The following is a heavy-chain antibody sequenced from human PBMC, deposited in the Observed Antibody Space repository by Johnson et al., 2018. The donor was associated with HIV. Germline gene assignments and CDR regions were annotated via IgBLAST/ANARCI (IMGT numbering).Heavy chain of an antibody. CDR1: GFTFDDYG. D-gene: IGHD5-24*01. CDR3: ARGSRWLLWPGSSFDI. Sequence: VQLVESGGGVVRPGGSLRLSCAVSGFTFDDYGMSWVRQVPGKGLEWVSGINWNGGSTGYADSVKGRFTSSRDNGKNSLYLQMNSLRAEDTALYYCARGSRWLLWPGSSFDIWGQGTMVTVSS. V-gene: IGHV3-20*04. CDR2: INWNGGST. J-gene: IGHJ3*02.